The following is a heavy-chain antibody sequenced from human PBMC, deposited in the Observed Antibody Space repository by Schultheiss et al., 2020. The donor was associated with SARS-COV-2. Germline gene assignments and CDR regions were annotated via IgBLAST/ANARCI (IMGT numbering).Heavy chain of an antibody. CDR1: GYTFTSYG. V-gene: IGHV1-18*01. CDR3: AREWGGTVTTTNWFDP. J-gene: IGHJ5*02. CDR2: ISAYNGNT. Sequence: ASVKVSCKASGYTFTSYGISWVRQAPGQGLEWMGWISAYNGNTNYAQKLQGRVTMTRDTSISTAYMELSRLRSDDTAVYYCAREWGGTVTTTNWFDPWGQGTLVTVSS. D-gene: IGHD4-17*01.